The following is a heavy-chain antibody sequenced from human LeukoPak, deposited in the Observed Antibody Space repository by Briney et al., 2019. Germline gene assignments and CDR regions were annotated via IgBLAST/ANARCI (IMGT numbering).Heavy chain of an antibody. CDR3: ARVLRYCSGGNCYSGGLGYMDV. V-gene: IGHV3-11*01. D-gene: IGHD2-15*01. J-gene: IGHJ6*03. CDR1: GFTFSDYN. Sequence: GGSLRLSCASSGFTFSDYNMRWIRQAPGKGLEWVSSISRSGSTKYYADSVKGRFTISRDNAKNSLFLQMNSLRAEDTAVYYCARVLRYCSGGNCYSGGLGYMDVWGKGTTVTISS. CDR2: ISRSGSTK.